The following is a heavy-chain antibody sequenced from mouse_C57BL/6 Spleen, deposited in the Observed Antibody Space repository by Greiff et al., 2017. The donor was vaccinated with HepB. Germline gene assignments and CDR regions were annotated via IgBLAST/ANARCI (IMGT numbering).Heavy chain of an antibody. Sequence: EVQLQQSGPELVKPGASVKISCKASGYTFTDYYMNWVKQSHGKSLEWIGDINPNNGGTSYNQKFKGKATLTVDKSSSTAYMELRSLTSEDSAVYYCARSQDAYYSNSNWYFDVWGTGTTVTVSS. CDR2: INPNNGGT. D-gene: IGHD2-5*01. V-gene: IGHV1-26*01. CDR1: GYTFTDYY. CDR3: ARSQDAYYSNSNWYFDV. J-gene: IGHJ1*03.